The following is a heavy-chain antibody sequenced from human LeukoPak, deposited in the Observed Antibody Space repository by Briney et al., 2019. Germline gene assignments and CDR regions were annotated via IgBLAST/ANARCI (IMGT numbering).Heavy chain of an antibody. CDR2: IYPGDSGT. Sequence: GESLKISCKGSGYSFTNYWIGWVRQMPGKGLEWMGIIYPGDSGTRYSPSFQGQVTISADKSIITAYLQWSSLKASDTAMYYCARPLYAGKGAYYFDYWGQGTLVTVSS. V-gene: IGHV5-51*01. CDR3: ARPLYAGKGAYYFDY. CDR1: GYSFTNYW. D-gene: IGHD4-23*01. J-gene: IGHJ4*02.